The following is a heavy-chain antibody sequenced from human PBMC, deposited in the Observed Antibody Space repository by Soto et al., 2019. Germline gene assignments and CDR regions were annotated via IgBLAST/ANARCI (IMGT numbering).Heavy chain of an antibody. V-gene: IGHV3-23*01. J-gene: IGHJ1*01. Sequence: GGSLRLSCAASGFTFRSYAMSWVRQAPGKRLEWVSGISGSGGTTYYADSVKGRFTISRDQSKSTVSLQMNSLRIDDTAVYYCAKPSSGWTSFQHWGQGTLVTVSS. CDR3: AKPSSGWTSFQH. D-gene: IGHD6-19*01. CDR1: GFTFRSYA. CDR2: ISGSGGTT.